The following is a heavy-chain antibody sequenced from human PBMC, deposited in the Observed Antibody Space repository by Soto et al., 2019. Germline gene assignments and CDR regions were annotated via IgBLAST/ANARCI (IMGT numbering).Heavy chain of an antibody. CDR2: ISAYNGNT. V-gene: IGHV1-18*01. CDR3: VRVEDYFFFFDMDV. J-gene: IGHJ6*03. Sequence: ASVKVSCKASGYTFTSYGISWVRQAPGQGLEWMGWISAYNGNTNYAQKLQGRVTMTTDTSTSTAYMELRSLRSDDTAVYYCVRVEDYFFFFDMDVCGKGTAVTVAS. CDR1: GYTFTSYG.